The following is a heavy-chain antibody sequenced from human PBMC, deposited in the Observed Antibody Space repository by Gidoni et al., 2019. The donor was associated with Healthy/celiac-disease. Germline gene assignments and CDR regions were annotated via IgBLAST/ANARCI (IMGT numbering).Heavy chain of an antibody. CDR1: GFTFRSSA. CDR2: ISGSGGST. D-gene: IGHD6-13*01. CDR3: AKDPLGQQLVPLYYYYGMDV. V-gene: IGHV3-23*01. Sequence: EVQLLESGGGLVQPGGSLRLSCAASGFTFRSSAMTWVRQAPGKGLEWVSAISGSGGSTYYADSVKGRFTISRDNSKNTLYLQMNSLRAEDTAVYYCAKDPLGQQLVPLYYYYGMDVWGQGTTVTVSS. J-gene: IGHJ6*02.